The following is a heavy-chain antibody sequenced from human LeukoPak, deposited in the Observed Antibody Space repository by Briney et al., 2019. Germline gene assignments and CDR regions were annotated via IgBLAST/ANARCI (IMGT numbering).Heavy chain of an antibody. V-gene: IGHV3-53*01. J-gene: IGHJ4*02. CDR2: IYSGGST. CDR1: GFTVSSNY. CDR3: ASTPAAVAGDSHDY. Sequence: GGSLRLSCAASGFTVSSNYMSWVRQAPGKGLEWVSVIYSGGSTYYADSVKGRFTISRDNSKNTLYLQMNSLRAEDTAVYYCASTPAAVAGDSHDYWGQGTLVTVSS. D-gene: IGHD6-19*01.